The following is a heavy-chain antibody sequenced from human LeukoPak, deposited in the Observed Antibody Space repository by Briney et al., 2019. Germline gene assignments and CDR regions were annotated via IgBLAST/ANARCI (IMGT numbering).Heavy chain of an antibody. CDR2: IYNSGST. J-gene: IGHJ4*02. D-gene: IGHD3-9*01. CDR3: AEGTGYFDPFDY. V-gene: IGHV4-59*01. Sequence: PSETLSLTCTVSGGSITNYYWSWIRQPPGKGLEWIGYIYNSGSTNYNPSLKSRVTISVDTSKNQFSLKLSSVTAADTAVCYCAEGTGYFDPFDYWGQGTLVTVSS. CDR1: GGSITNYY.